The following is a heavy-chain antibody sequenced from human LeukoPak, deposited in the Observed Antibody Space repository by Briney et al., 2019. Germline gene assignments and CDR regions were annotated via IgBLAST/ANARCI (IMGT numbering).Heavy chain of an antibody. J-gene: IGHJ4*02. CDR3: ARPTPLHSSGWYLGYDY. CDR2: FDPEDGET. V-gene: IGHV1-24*01. Sequence: GASAKVSCKVSGYTLTELSMHWVRQAPGKGLECMGGFDPEDGETIYAQKFQGRVTMTEDTSTDTAYMELSSLRSEDTAVYYCARPTPLHSSGWYLGYDYWGQGTLVTVSS. CDR1: GYTLTELS. D-gene: IGHD6-19*01.